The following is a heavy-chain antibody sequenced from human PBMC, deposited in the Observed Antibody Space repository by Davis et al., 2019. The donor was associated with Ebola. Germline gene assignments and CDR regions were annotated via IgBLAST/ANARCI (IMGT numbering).Heavy chain of an antibody. V-gene: IGHV6-1*01. J-gene: IGHJ4*02. Sequence: HSQTLSLTCAISGDSVSSAGWNWIRQSPSRGLEWLGRTYYKSKWYNDYAVSVKSRITITPDTSKNQFSLQLKSVIPEDAAVYYCARYPWGLKGPDHWGQGTLVTVSS. CDR3: ARYPWGLKGPDH. CDR2: TYYKSKWYN. CDR1: GDSVSSAG. D-gene: IGHD7-27*01.